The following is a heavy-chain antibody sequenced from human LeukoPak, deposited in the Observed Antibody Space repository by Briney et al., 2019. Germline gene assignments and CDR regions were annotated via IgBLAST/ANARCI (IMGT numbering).Heavy chain of an antibody. CDR2: IYTSGST. Sequence: SETLSLTCTVSGGSISSYYWSWIRQPAGKGLEWIGRIYTSGSTNYNPSLKGRVTMSVDTSKNQYSLKLSSVTAADTAVYYCASGENFLKLFDYWGQGTLVTVSS. CDR3: ASGENFLKLFDY. CDR1: GGSISSYY. D-gene: IGHD3-10*01. J-gene: IGHJ4*02. V-gene: IGHV4-4*07.